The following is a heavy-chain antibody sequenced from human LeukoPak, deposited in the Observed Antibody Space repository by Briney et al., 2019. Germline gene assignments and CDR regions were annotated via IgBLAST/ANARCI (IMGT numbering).Heavy chain of an antibody. Sequence: GGSLRLSCAASGFTFSSYAMHWVRQAPGRGLEWVAFISDDGSNKYYADSVKGRFTISRDNSKNTLYLQMNSLRAEDTAVYYCASSDSSPDAFDIWGQGTMVTVSS. D-gene: IGHD3-22*01. V-gene: IGHV3-30-3*01. CDR2: ISDDGSNK. CDR3: ASSDSSPDAFDI. CDR1: GFTFSSYA. J-gene: IGHJ3*02.